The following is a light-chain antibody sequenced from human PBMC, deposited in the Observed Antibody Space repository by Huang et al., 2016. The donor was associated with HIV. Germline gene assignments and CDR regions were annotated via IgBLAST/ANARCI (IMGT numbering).Light chain of an antibody. V-gene: IGKV1-NL1*01. J-gene: IGKJ1*01. CDR3: QQYQSIPWT. CDR2: ATS. Sequence: DIQMTQSPSSLSASVGDRVTITCRASQGIGNSLAWYQQKPEKPPRLLLYATSRVESGVPSRVSGSGSGTHYTLTITTLQPEDIASYYCQQYQSIPWTCGQGTKVEIK. CDR1: QGIGNS.